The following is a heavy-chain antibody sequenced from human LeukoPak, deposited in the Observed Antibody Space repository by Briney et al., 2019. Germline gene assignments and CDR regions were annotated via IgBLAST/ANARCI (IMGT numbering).Heavy chain of an antibody. D-gene: IGHD3-3*01. Sequence: ASGTLSLTCGVSGGSISSTNWWTWVRQPPGEGLEWIGEVELSGRTNYDPSLESRVTISVDMSANHISLKLTSVTAADTAVYYCAREGGFYRPLDYSGQGTLVTVSS. CDR3: AREGGFYRPLDY. CDR2: VELSGRT. V-gene: IGHV4-4*02. J-gene: IGHJ4*02. CDR1: GGSISSTNW.